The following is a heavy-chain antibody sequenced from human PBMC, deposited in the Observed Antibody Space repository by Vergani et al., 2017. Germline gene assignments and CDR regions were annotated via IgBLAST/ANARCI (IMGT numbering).Heavy chain of an antibody. CDR3: AKHFRGWGIDN. D-gene: IGHD3-16*01. V-gene: IGHV3-33*06. CDR1: GFTFNQYC. J-gene: IGHJ4*02. CDR2: TWYDGNNK. Sequence: QVQLVESGGGVVQPGRSLRLSCAASGFTFNQYCMHWVRQAPGKGLEWVAVTWYDGNNKQYADSAKGRFTISRDNSKSTMYLQMNSLRDEDTGVYYCAKHFRGWGIDNGGQETQVIVSS.